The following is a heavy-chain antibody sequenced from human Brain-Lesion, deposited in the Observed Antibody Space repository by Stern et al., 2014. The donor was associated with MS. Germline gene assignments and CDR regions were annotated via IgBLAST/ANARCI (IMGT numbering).Heavy chain of an antibody. Sequence: QVQLVESGAEVKKPGASVKVSCKTSGYIFTGYYINWVRQAPGQGLEWMAWINPNTGGTKYAQKFQGRVTMSSDTSISTAYVELSSLTSDDTAVYYCARDQRGITIFGVVTDYYYLGMDVWGQGTTVTVSS. CDR3: ARDQRGITIFGVVTDYYYLGMDV. CDR1: GYIFTGYY. V-gene: IGHV1-2*02. J-gene: IGHJ6*02. CDR2: INPNTGGT. D-gene: IGHD3-3*01.